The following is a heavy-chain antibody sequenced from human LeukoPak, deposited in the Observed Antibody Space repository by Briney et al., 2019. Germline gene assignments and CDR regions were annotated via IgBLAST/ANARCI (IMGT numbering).Heavy chain of an antibody. D-gene: IGHD5-18*01. J-gene: IGHJ4*02. CDR2: IYHSGST. CDR1: GGSISSSNW. V-gene: IGHV4-4*02. Sequence: SETLSLTCPVSGGSISSSNWWRWGRQPPGRGLEWVGQIYHSGSTNYNPSLKSRVTIVVDKSKNQFSLKLSSVTAADTAVYYCAARGFRRNPRDYWGQGTLVTVSS. CDR3: AARGFRRNPRDY.